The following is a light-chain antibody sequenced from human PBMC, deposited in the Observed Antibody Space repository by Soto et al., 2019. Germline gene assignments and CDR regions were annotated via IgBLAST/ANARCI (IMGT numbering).Light chain of an antibody. V-gene: IGLV2-14*01. CDR2: QVT. Sequence: QSALTQPASVSGSPGQSITISCTGTSSDVGAYHYVSWYQHHPGKAPKLMIYQVTNRPSGVSDRFSGSKSGNTASLTISGLRADDEADYYCTSYSSTATFYVFGTGTKLTVL. J-gene: IGLJ1*01. CDR1: SSDVGAYHY. CDR3: TSYSSTATFYV.